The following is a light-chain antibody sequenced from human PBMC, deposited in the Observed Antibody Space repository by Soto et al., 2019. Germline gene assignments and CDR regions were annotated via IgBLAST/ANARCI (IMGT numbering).Light chain of an antibody. J-gene: IGKJ2*01. Sequence: DIQMTQSPSSLSASVGDRVTITCRASQSIGYYLNWYQQKPGTAPKLLIYAASSLQSGVPSRFSGSGSVTDFTLTISSLQPEDFAPYYCQQSYSTPQNTFGQGTKLEIK. CDR3: QQSYSTPQNT. V-gene: IGKV1-39*01. CDR1: QSIGYY. CDR2: AAS.